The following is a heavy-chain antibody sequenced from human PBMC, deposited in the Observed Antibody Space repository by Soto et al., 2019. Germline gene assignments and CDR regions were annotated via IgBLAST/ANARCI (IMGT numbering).Heavy chain of an antibody. D-gene: IGHD6-13*01. J-gene: IGHJ6*02. CDR2: ISAYTGNT. CDR3: ARVGQYSSSWYVGGYYYYGMDV. Sequence: QVQLVQSGAEVKKPGASVKVSCKASGYTFTSYGISWVRQAPGQGLEWMGWISAYTGNTNYAQKLQGRVTMTTDTSTSTAYMELRSLRSDDTAVYYCARVGQYSSSWYVGGYYYYGMDVWGQGTTVTVSS. V-gene: IGHV1-18*01. CDR1: GYTFTSYG.